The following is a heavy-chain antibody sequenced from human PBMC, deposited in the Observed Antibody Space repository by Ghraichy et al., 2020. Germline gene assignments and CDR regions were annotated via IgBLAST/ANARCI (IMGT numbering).Heavy chain of an antibody. V-gene: IGHV4-59*08. CDR1: GGSFNNYY. CDR2: IYYSGST. CDR3: ARGPTRYYFNY. Sequence: SENLSLTCTVSGGSFNNYYWSWIRQPPGKGLEWIGYIYYSGSTNYNPSLESRVTISVDTSKNQFSLKLSSVTAADTAVYYCARGPTRYYFNYWGLGTLATVSS. J-gene: IGHJ4*02.